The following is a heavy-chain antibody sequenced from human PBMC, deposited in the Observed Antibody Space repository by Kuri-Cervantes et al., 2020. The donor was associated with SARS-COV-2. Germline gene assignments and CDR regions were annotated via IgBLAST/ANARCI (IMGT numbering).Heavy chain of an antibody. CDR1: GGSISSHY. D-gene: IGHD4-11*01. V-gene: IGHV4-59*11. CDR3: ARGGDYSNWFDP. Sequence: SETLSLTCTVSGGSISSHYWSWIRQPPGKGLEWIGYIYYSGSTNYNPSLKSRVTISVDTSKNQFSLKLSSVTAADMAVYYCARGGDYSNWFDPWGQGTLVTVSS. J-gene: IGHJ5*02. CDR2: IYYSGST.